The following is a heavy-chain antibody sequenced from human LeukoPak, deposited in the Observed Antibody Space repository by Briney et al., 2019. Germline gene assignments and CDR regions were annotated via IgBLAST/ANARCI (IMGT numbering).Heavy chain of an antibody. CDR1: GFTFSSYA. V-gene: IGHV3-21*01. CDR2: ISSSSSYI. Sequence: GGSLRLSCAASGFTFSSYAMSWVRQAPGKGLEWVSSISSSSSYIYYADSVKGRLTISRDNAKNSLYLQMNSLRAEDTAVYYCARNGEQLWPDYWGQGTLVTVSS. D-gene: IGHD5-18*01. J-gene: IGHJ4*02. CDR3: ARNGEQLWPDY.